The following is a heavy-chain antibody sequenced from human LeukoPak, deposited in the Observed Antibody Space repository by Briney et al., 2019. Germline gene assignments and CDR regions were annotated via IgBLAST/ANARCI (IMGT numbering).Heavy chain of an antibody. Sequence: SETLSLTCTVSGGSISSYYWSWIRQPPGKGLEWIGYIYYNGSTNYNPSLKSRVTISVDTSKNQFSLKLSSVTAADTAVYYCARSANPGVHEFDPWGQGTLVTVSS. CDR3: ARSANPGVHEFDP. D-gene: IGHD6-6*01. V-gene: IGHV4-59*08. CDR1: GGSISSYY. J-gene: IGHJ5*02. CDR2: IYYNGST.